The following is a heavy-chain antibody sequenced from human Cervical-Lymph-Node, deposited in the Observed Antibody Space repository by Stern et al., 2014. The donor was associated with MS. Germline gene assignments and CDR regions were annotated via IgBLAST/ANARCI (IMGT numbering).Heavy chain of an antibody. D-gene: IGHD6-13*01. CDR2: IIPIFGTA. CDR3: ARDDTIAAAAPNWFDP. V-gene: IGHV1-69*01. J-gene: IGHJ5*02. CDR1: GGTFSSYA. Sequence: QMQLVQSGAEVKKPGSSVKVSCKASGGTFSSYAISWVRQAPGQGLEWMGGIIPIFGTAHFAQKVQGRVTITADESTSTAYMELSSLRSEDTAVYYCARDDTIAAAAPNWFDPWGQGTLVTVSS.